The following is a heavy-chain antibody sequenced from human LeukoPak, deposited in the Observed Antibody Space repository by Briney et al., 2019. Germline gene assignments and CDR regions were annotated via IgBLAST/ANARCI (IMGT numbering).Heavy chain of an antibody. CDR2: ISDSGDTT. V-gene: IGHV3-23*01. CDR1: GFAFSSLD. CDR3: ARNALPYAFDI. Sequence: GGSLRLSCAASGFAFSSLDMGWVRQAPGEGLEWVSGISDSGDTTFYADSVKGRFTISRDNAKNSLFLQMNSLRAEDTAVYYCARNALPYAFDIWGQGTMVTVSS. J-gene: IGHJ3*02. D-gene: IGHD2-15*01.